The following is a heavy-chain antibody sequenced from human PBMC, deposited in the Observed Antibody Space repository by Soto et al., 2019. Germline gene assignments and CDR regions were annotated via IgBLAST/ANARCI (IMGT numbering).Heavy chain of an antibody. CDR1: GYTFTSYY. V-gene: IGHV1-46*01. D-gene: IGHD3-9*01. J-gene: IGHJ6*02. CDR2: INPSGGST. Sequence: ASVKVSCKASGYTFTSYYMHWVRQAPGQGLEWMGIINPSGGSTSYAQKFQGRVTMTRDTSTSTVYMELSSLRSEDTAVYYCARDGRTSAYFDWLYPGGYYYGMDVWGQGTTVTVSS. CDR3: ARDGRTSAYFDWLYPGGYYYGMDV.